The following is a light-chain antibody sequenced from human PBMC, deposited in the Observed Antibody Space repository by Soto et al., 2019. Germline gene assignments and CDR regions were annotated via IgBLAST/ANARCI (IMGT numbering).Light chain of an antibody. CDR2: RVY. Sequence: EIVLTQSPGTESLSPGERATLSCRASQSISNNYLTWYQQKPGQAPRLLIYRVYNRATGIPDRFSGSGSGTDFTLTISRLEPEDFAVYFCQQHGSSPWTFGQGTKVEI. J-gene: IGKJ1*01. V-gene: IGKV3-20*01. CDR1: QSISNNY. CDR3: QQHGSSPWT.